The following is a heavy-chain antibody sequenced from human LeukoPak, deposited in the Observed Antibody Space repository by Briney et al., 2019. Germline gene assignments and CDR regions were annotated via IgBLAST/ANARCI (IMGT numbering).Heavy chain of an antibody. CDR1: GFTFSSYA. J-gene: IGHJ5*02. Sequence: PGGSLRLSCAASGFTFSSYAMSWVRQAPGKGLEWVSAISSSGGSTYYADSVKGRFTISRDNSKNTLYLQMNSLRAEDAAVYYCARHSYYYGSGSSDWFDPWGQGTLVTVSS. CDR3: ARHSYYYGSGSSDWFDP. D-gene: IGHD3-10*01. V-gene: IGHV3-23*01. CDR2: ISSSGGST.